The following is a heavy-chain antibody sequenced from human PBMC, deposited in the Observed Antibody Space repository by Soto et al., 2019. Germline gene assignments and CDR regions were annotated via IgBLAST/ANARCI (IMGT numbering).Heavy chain of an antibody. J-gene: IGHJ4*02. D-gene: IGHD2-2*01. V-gene: IGHV3-30-3*01. Sequence: GCSLRLSCAASGFSFSSYAVHWVRQAPGKGLEWVAVMSYDGSNKYYADSVKGRFTSSSDNSKNTLYLQMNSLGTEDTAVYYCARGYCSRPSCSHFDCWGQGTLVTASS. CDR3: ARGYCSRPSCSHFDC. CDR1: GFSFSSYA. CDR2: MSYDGSNK.